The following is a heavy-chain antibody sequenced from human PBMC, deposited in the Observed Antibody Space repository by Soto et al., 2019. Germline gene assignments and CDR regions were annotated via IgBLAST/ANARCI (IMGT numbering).Heavy chain of an antibody. Sequence: SETLSLTCPVSGGSISSYYWSWIRQPPGKGLEWIGYIYYSGSTNYNPSLKSRVTISVDTSKNQFSLKLSSVTAADTAVYYCARVFRGSYRYLDYWGQGTLVTVSS. V-gene: IGHV4-59*01. CDR3: ARVFRGSYRYLDY. CDR2: IYYSGST. CDR1: GGSISSYY. J-gene: IGHJ4*02. D-gene: IGHD3-16*02.